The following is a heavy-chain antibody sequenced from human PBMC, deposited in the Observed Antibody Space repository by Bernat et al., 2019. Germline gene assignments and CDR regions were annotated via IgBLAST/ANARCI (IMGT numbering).Heavy chain of an antibody. CDR2: ISYDGSNK. Sequence: QVQLVESGGGVVQPGRSLRLSCAASGFTFSSYAMHWVRQAPGKGLEWVAVISYDGSNKYYADSVKGRFTISRDNSKNTLYLQMNSLRAEDTAVYYCARGGNGLFYYFDYWGQGTLVTVSS. CDR1: GFTFSSYA. J-gene: IGHJ4*02. D-gene: IGHD1-1*01. V-gene: IGHV3-30-3*01. CDR3: ARGGNGLFYYFDY.